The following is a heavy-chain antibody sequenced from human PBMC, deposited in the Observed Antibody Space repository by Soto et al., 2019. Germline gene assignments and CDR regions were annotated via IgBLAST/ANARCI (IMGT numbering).Heavy chain of an antibody. CDR2: IYYSGST. D-gene: IGHD5-18*01. V-gene: IGHV4-59*01. CDR3: ARRYGKNAFDI. CDR1: GGSISSYY. J-gene: IGHJ3*02. Sequence: QVQLQESGPGLVKPSETLSLTCTVSGGSISSYYWSWIRQPPGKGLEWIGYIYYSGSTNYNPSRKSRVTISVDTSKNQFSLKLSSVTAADTAVYYCARRYGKNAFDIWGQGTMVTVSS.